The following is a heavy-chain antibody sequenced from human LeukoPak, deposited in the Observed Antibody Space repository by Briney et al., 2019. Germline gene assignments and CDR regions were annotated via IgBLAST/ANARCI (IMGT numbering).Heavy chain of an antibody. Sequence: PGGSLRLSCAASGFTFSSYEMNWVRHAPGRGLEWVSHISGGGESTVYPDAVKGRFTISRDNAKNSLYLQMNSLRVEDTGVYYCARRSGRRYEYWGQGALVTVSP. CDR3: ARRSGRRYEY. CDR1: GFTFSSYE. J-gene: IGHJ4*02. CDR2: ISGGGEST. V-gene: IGHV3-48*03. D-gene: IGHD5-24*01.